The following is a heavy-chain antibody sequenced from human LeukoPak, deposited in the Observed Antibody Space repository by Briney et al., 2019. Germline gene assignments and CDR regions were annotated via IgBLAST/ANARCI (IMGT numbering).Heavy chain of an antibody. J-gene: IGHJ4*02. V-gene: IGHV3-7*01. CDR1: GFTFSSYW. CDR2: IKQDGSEK. D-gene: IGHD3-22*01. Sequence: PGGSLRLSCAASGFTFSSYWMSWLRQAPGKGLEWVANIKQDGSEKYYVDSVKGRFTISRDNAKNSLYLQMNSLRAEDTAVYYCARIWFYYDSSGHYYFDYWGQGTLVTVSS. CDR3: ARIWFYYDSSGHYYFDY.